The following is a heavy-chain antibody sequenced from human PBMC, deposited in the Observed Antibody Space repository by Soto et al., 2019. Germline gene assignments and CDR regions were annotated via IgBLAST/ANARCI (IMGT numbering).Heavy chain of an antibody. J-gene: IGHJ6*03. V-gene: IGHV3-23*01. D-gene: IGHD3-10*01. CDR2: ISGSGGST. CDR3: AKVENQYGSGSSDYYYYMDV. CDR1: GFTFSSYA. Sequence: GGSLRLSCAASGFTFSSYAMSWVRQAPGKGLEWVSAISGSGGSTYYADSVKGRFTISRDNSKNTLYLQMNSLRAEDTAVYYCAKVENQYGSGSSDYYYYMDVWGKGTTVTVSS.